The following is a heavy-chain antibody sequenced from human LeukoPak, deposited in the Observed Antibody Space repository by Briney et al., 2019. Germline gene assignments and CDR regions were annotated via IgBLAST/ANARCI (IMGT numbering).Heavy chain of an antibody. CDR3: AKKGWLQFRFDY. CDR1: GYTFTGYY. J-gene: IGHJ4*02. V-gene: IGHV1-2*02. Sequence: ASVKVSCKASGYTFTGYYMHWVRQAPGQGLEWMGWINPNSGGTNYAQKFQGRVTMTRGTSISTAYMELSRLRSDDTAVYYCAKKGWLQFRFDYWGQGTLVTVSS. CDR2: INPNSGGT. D-gene: IGHD5-24*01.